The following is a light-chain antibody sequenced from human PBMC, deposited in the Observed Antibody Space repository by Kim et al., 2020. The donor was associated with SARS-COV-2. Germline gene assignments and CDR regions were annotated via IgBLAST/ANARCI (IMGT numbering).Light chain of an antibody. CDR1: SSNIGSNY. CDR3: AAWDDSLSGGV. J-gene: IGLJ2*01. V-gene: IGLV1-47*01. Sequence: GQRFTISCSGSSSNIGSNYVYWYQQLPGTAPKLLIYRNNQRPSGGPDRFSGSKSGTSASLAISGLRSEDEADYYCAAWDDSLSGGVFGGGTQLTVL. CDR2: RNN.